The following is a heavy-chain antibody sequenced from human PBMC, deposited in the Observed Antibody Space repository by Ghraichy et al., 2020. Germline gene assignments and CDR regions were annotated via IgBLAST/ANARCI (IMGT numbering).Heavy chain of an antibody. V-gene: IGHV4-59*08. CDR3: ARLSGYNSGRKEFDY. Sequence: SETLSPTCTVSGGSISTYYWSWIRQPPGRGLEWIGYIYYSGSTNYNPSLESRVTISVDTSKNQFSLKLTSVTAADTAVYYCARLSGYNSGRKEFDYWGQGTLVTVSS. D-gene: IGHD6-19*01. J-gene: IGHJ4*02. CDR1: GGSISTYY. CDR2: IYYSGST.